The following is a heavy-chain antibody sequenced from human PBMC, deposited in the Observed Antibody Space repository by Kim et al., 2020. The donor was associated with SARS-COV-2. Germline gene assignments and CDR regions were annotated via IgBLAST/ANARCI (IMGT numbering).Heavy chain of an antibody. V-gene: IGHV4-31*03. CDR3: ATTSCGAVAGLPDYYYYGMDV. CDR1: GGSISSGGYY. Sequence: SETLSLTCTVSGGSISSGGYYWSWIRQHPGKGLEWIGYIYYSGSTYYNPSLKSRVTISVDTSKNQFSLKLSSVTAADTAVYYCATTSCGAVAGLPDYYYYGMDVWGQGTTVTVSS. J-gene: IGHJ6*02. CDR2: IYYSGST. D-gene: IGHD6-19*01.